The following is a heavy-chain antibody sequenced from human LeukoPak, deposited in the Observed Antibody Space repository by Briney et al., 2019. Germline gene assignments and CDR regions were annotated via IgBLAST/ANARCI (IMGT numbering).Heavy chain of an antibody. Sequence: GGSLRLSCAASGFTFSSYGMHWVRQAPGKGLEWVAVISYDGSNKYYADSVKGRFTISRDNSKNTLYLQMNSLRAEDTAVYYCARGGYYGSGSYYPKYWGQGTLVTVSS. D-gene: IGHD3-10*01. CDR2: ISYDGSNK. V-gene: IGHV3-30*03. J-gene: IGHJ4*01. CDR3: ARGGYYGSGSYYPKY. CDR1: GFTFSSYG.